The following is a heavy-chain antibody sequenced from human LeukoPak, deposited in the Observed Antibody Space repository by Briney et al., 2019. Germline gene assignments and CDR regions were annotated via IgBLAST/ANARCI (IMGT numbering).Heavy chain of an antibody. V-gene: IGHV4-59*01. Sequence: SETLSLTCTVSGVSLSTYYVSWVAQPPSKELEGMGYIYRSGSTHYNPSLKSRVNISVDTSKNHFSLKLSSVTAADTAVYYCAKLLWFGEAENWLDPWGQGTLVTVSS. CDR3: AKLLWFGEAENWLDP. D-gene: IGHD3-10*01. J-gene: IGHJ5*02. CDR1: GVSLSTYY. CDR2: IYRSGST.